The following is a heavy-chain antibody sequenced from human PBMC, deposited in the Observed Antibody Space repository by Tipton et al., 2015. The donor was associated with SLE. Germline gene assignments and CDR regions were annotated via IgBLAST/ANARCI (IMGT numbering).Heavy chain of an antibody. CDR1: GFTFSTYA. CDR3: AKGAQDYDVLTGYSSMGGLFDP. V-gene: IGHV3-23*01. CDR2: ISGNGGLT. D-gene: IGHD3-9*01. Sequence: GSLRLSCAASGFTFSTYAMSWVRQAPGKGLEWVSTISGNGGLTFYADSVKGQFTISRDNSKNTLALQIKSLKAEDTAVYYCAKGAQDYDVLTGYSSMGGLFDPWGQGTLVTVSS. J-gene: IGHJ5*02.